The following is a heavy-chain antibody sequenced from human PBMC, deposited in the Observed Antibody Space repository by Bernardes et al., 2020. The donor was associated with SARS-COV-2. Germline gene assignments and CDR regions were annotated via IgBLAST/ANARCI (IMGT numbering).Heavy chain of an antibody. CDR3: ARTSGWYDVDFDY. V-gene: IGHV4-38-2*01. J-gene: IGHJ4*02. CDR1: GYSISSGYY. CDR2: IYHSGST. Sequence: SETLSLTCAVSGYSISSGYYWGWIRQPPGKGLEWIGSIYHSGSTYYNPSLKSRVTISVDTSKNQFSLKLSSVTAADTAVYYCARTSGWYDVDFDYWGQGTLVTVSS. D-gene: IGHD6-19*01.